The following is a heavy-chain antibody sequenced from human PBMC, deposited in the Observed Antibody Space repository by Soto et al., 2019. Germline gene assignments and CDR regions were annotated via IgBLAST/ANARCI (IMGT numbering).Heavy chain of an antibody. J-gene: IGHJ6*02. Sequence: PSETLSLTCAVSGGSISSSNWWSWVRQPPGKGLEWIGDIYHSGSTNYNPSLKSRVTISVDKCKNQFSLKLSSVTAADTAVYYCARGRSPYYYGMDVWGQGTTVTV. CDR1: GGSISSSNW. V-gene: IGHV4-4*02. CDR2: IYHSGST. CDR3: ARGRSPYYYGMDV. D-gene: IGHD2-15*01.